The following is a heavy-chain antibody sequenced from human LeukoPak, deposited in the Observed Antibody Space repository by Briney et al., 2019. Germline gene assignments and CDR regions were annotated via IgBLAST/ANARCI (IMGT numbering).Heavy chain of an antibody. CDR3: ARGMPIATSGGYYYYYMDV. Sequence: ASVKVSCKASGYTFTAYYIHWVRQAPGQGLEWMGWINPNSGGTNYAQKFQGRVTITRNTSISTAYMELSSLRSEDTAVYYCARGMPIATSGGYYYYYMDVWGKGTTVTVSS. J-gene: IGHJ6*03. CDR2: INPNSGGT. V-gene: IGHV1-2*02. CDR1: GYTFTAYY. D-gene: IGHD2-2*01.